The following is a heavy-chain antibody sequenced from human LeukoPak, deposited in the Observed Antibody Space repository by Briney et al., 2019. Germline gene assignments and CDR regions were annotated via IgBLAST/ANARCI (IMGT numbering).Heavy chain of an antibody. D-gene: IGHD5-18*01. V-gene: IGHV3-66*02. J-gene: IGHJ5*02. CDR2: IYSGGST. Sequence: GGSLRLSCAASGFTVSSNYMSWVRQAPGKGLEWVSVIYSGGSTYYADSVKGRFTISRDNSKNTLYLQMNSLRAEDTAVYYCAKAGGYSYGSWFDPWGQGTLVTVSS. CDR3: AKAGGYSYGSWFDP. CDR1: GFTVSSNY.